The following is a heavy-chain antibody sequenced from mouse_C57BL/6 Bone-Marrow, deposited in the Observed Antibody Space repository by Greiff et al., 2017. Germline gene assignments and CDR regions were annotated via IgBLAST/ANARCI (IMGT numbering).Heavy chain of an antibody. CDR3: AREGNYSYAMDY. D-gene: IGHD1-1*01. CDR2: INYDGSST. J-gene: IGHJ4*01. V-gene: IGHV5-16*01. CDR1: GFTFSDYY. Sequence: EVKLVESEGGLVQPGSSMKLSCTASGFTFSDYYMAWVRQVPEKGLEWVANINYDGSSTYYLDSLKSRFIISRDNAKNILYLQMSSLKSEDTATYYCAREGNYSYAMDYWGQGTSVTVSS.